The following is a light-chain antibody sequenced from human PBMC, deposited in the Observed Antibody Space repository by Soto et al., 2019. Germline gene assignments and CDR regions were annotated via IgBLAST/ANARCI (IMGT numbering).Light chain of an antibody. CDR1: QSISTY. Sequence: DLQMTQSPSSLSASVGDRVTITCRASQSISTYVSWYQHRPGKAPKLLIYSASTLQSGVPPRFSGSGSGTDFTLTISSLQPEDFATYYCQQSFNTLTFGGGTKVE. CDR2: SAS. V-gene: IGKV1-39*01. CDR3: QQSFNTLT. J-gene: IGKJ4*01.